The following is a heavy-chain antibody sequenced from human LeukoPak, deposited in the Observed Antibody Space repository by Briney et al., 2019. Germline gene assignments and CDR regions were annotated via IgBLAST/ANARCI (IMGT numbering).Heavy chain of an antibody. CDR1: GFTFSSYA. J-gene: IGHJ4*02. CDR3: AKDSYIVVVPGGRGFDY. D-gene: IGHD2-2*01. CDR2: ISGSGGST. V-gene: IGHV3-23*01. Sequence: GGSLRLSCAASGFTFSSYAMSWVRQAPGKGLHWVSAISGSGGSTYYADSVKGRFTISRDNSKNTLYLQMNSLRAEDTAVYYCAKDSYIVVVPGGRGFDYWGQGTLVTVSS.